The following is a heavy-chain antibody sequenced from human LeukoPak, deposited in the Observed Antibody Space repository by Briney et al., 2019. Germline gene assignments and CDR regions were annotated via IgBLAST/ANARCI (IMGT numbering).Heavy chain of an antibody. CDR1: GGSISSSSYY. Sequence: PSETLSLTCTVSGGSISSSSYYWGWIRQPPGKGLEWIGEINHSGSTNYNPSLKSRVTISVDTSKNQFSLKLSSVTAADTAVYYCARGYYDSSGYYNPFDYWGQGTLVTVSS. CDR3: ARGYYDSSGYYNPFDY. J-gene: IGHJ4*02. V-gene: IGHV4-39*07. D-gene: IGHD3-22*01. CDR2: INHSGST.